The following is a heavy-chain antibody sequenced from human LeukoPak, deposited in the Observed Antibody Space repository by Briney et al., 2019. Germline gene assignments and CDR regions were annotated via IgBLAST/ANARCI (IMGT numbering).Heavy chain of an antibody. CDR2: ISYDGSKE. CDR1: GFIFSSHG. V-gene: IGHV3-30*19. CDR3: ARDISGYYSFDY. D-gene: IGHD3-22*01. Sequence: PGTSLRLSCAVSGFIFSSHGMHWVRQAPGKGLEWVAVISYDGSKEYYADSVKGRFTTSRDNSRNTLYLQMNSLRTDDTAVYYCARDISGYYSFDYWGQGTLVTVSS. J-gene: IGHJ4*02.